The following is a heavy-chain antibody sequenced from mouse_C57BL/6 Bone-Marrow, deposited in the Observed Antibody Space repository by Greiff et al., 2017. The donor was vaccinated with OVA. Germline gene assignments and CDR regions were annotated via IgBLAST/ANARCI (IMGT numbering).Heavy chain of an antibody. CDR1: GYTFTSYG. J-gene: IGHJ3*01. CDR3: ARSPSGFAY. V-gene: IGHV1-81*01. Sequence: VQRVESGAELARPGASVKLSCKASGYTFTSYGISWVKQRTGQGLEWIGEIYPRSGNTYYNEKFKGKATLTADKSSSTAYMELRSLTSEDSAVYFCARSPSGFAYWGQGTLVTFSA. CDR2: IYPRSGNT.